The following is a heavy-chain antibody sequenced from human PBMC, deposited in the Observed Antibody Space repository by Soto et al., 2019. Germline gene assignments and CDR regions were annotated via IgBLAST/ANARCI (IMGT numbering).Heavy chain of an antibody. Sequence: QVQLQESGPEVVKPSETLSLSCAVSGVSISSYYWTWIRQPPGKGLEWIGHIYSSGSTNYNPALKSRVTISVDTSKNQFSLKLSSVTDADTAVYYCARVRTDYSVYYYNGMDVWGQGTTVTVSS. CDR2: IYSSGST. CDR3: ARVRTDYSVYYYNGMDV. D-gene: IGHD4-4*01. J-gene: IGHJ6*02. V-gene: IGHV4-59*13. CDR1: GVSISSYY.